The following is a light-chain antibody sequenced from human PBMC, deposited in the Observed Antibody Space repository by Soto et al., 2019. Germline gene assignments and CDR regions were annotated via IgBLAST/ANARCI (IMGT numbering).Light chain of an antibody. CDR2: GAS. Sequence: DIQMTQSPPSLSASVGDSVTITCRASESVSGYLHWYQQKDGNAPNLLIAGASTLHTGVPSRFSGGGSGTEFTLTISDLQPEDFATYYCQQSYSTLPFTFGPGTKVDIK. CDR3: QQSYSTLPFT. V-gene: IGKV1-39*01. J-gene: IGKJ3*01. CDR1: ESVSGY.